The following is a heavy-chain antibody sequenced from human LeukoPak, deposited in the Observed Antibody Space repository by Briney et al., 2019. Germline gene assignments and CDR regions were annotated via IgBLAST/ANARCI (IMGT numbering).Heavy chain of an antibody. J-gene: IGHJ6*03. CDR3: ARVELAPYYYYMDV. V-gene: IGHV3-21*01. CDR2: ISSSSSYI. Sequence: PGGSLRLSCAASGFTFSSYSMNWVRQAPGKGLEWVSSISSSSSYIYYADSVKGRFTISRDNARNSLYLQMNSLRAEDTAVYYCARVELAPYYYYMDVWGKGTTVTVSS. D-gene: IGHD1-7*01. CDR1: GFTFSSYS.